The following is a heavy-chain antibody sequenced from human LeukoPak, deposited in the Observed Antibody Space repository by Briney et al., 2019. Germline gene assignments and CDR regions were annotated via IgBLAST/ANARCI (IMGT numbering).Heavy chain of an antibody. D-gene: IGHD3-22*01. CDR1: GYTFTSYG. CDR3: ARRVTMIVVVTDAFDI. J-gene: IGHJ3*02. V-gene: IGHV1-18*01. CDR2: ISAYNGNT. Sequence: ASVKVSCKASGYTFTSYGISWVRQAPGRGLEWMGWISAYNGNTNYAQKLQGRVTMTTDTSTSTAYMELRSLRSDDTAVYYCARRVTMIVVVTDAFDIWGQGTMVTVS.